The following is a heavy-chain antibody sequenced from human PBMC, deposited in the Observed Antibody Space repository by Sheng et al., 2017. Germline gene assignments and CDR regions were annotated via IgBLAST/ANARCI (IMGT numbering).Heavy chain of an antibody. Sequence: QVQLQQWGAGLLKPSETLSLTCAVYGGSFSGYYWSWIRQPPREGAWSGLGKVNHSGSTNYNPSLKSRVTISVDTSKNQFSLKLSSVTAADTAVYYCARGTYSSSRKKNYWYFDLWGRWHPGHCL. J-gene: IGHJ2*01. V-gene: IGHV4-34*01. CDR1: GGSFSGYY. CDR2: VNHSGST. D-gene: IGHD6-13*01. CDR3: ARGTYSSSRKKNYWYFDL.